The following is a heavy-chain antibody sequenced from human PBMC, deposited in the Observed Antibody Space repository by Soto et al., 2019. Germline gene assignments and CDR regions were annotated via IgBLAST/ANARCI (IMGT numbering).Heavy chain of an antibody. Sequence: KPSETLSLTCTVFGGSVNSGGYYWTWIRQHPGKGLEWIGYIYYSGSSYYNPSLKSRVTLSLDTSKNQFSLKLSSVTAADTAVYYCATITYYYGSGSYYSLDYWGQGTMVTVSS. J-gene: IGHJ4*02. CDR3: ATITYYYGSGSYYSLDY. D-gene: IGHD3-10*01. CDR1: GGSVNSGGYY. V-gene: IGHV4-31*03. CDR2: IYYSGSS.